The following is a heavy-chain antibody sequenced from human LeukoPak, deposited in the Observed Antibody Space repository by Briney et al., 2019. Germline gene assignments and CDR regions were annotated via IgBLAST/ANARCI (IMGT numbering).Heavy chain of an antibody. CDR3: ARAPATVTNYYFDY. V-gene: IGHV4-39*01. J-gene: IGHJ4*02. Sequence: WVRQPPGKGLEWIGSIYYSGSTYYNPSLKSRVTISVDTSKNQFSLKLSSVTAADTAVYYCARAPATVTNYYFDYWGQGTLVTVSS. D-gene: IGHD4-11*01. CDR2: IYYSGST.